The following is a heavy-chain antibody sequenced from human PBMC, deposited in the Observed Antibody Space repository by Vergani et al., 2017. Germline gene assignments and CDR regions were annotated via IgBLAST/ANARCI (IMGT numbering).Heavy chain of an antibody. V-gene: IGHV4-61*10. D-gene: IGHD3-10*01. Sequence: QVQLQESGPGLVKPSETLSLTCTVSGGSVSSGSYYWSWIRQPAGKGLEWIGYIYYSGSTNYNPSLKSRVTISVDTSKNQFSLKLSSVTAADTAVYYGARSYYYGSGSSRALDYWGQGTLVTVSS. CDR2: IYYSGST. J-gene: IGHJ4*02. CDR3: ARSYYYGSGSSRALDY. CDR1: GGSVSSGSYY.